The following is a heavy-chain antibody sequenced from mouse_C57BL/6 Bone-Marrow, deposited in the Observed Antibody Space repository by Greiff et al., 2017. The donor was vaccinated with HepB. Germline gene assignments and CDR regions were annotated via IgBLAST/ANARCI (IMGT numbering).Heavy chain of an antibody. V-gene: IGHV1-64*01. D-gene: IGHD2-10*02. CDR3: ACVWYHAMDY. CDR1: GYTFTSYW. CDR2: IHPNSGST. J-gene: IGHJ4*01. Sequence: QVQLQQPGAELVKPGASVKLSCKASGYTFTSYWMHWVKQRPGQGLEWIGMIHPNSGSTNYNEKFKSKATLTVDKSASTAYMQLSSLTSEDSAVYYCACVWYHAMDYWGQGTSVTVSS.